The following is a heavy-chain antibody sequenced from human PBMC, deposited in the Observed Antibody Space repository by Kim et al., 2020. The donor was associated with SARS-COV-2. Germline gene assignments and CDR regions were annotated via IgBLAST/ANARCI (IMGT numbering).Heavy chain of an antibody. D-gene: IGHD6-19*01. J-gene: IGHJ6*02. V-gene: IGHV3-21*01. Sequence: GGSLRLSCAASGFTFSSYSMNWVRQAPGKGLEWVSSISSSSSYIYYADSVKGRFTISRDNAKNSLYLQMNSLRAEDTAVYYCARDRRSGWPSRYGMDVWGQGTTVTVSS. CDR2: ISSSSSYI. CDR1: GFTFSSYS. CDR3: ARDRRSGWPSRYGMDV.